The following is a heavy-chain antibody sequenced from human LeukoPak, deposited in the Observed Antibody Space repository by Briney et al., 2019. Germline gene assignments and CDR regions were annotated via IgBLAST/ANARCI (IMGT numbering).Heavy chain of an antibody. CDR1: GFTFSRYE. J-gene: IGHJ5*02. CDR3: ARLRSKYWFDP. CDR2: ITSSGNTM. Sequence: GGSLRLSCAASGFTFSRYEMNWVRQAPGKGLEWVSFITSSGNTMYYADSVKGRFTISRDNAKNSLYLQMNSLRADDTAVYYCARLRSKYWFDPWDQGTLVTVSS. D-gene: IGHD4-11*01. V-gene: IGHV3-48*03.